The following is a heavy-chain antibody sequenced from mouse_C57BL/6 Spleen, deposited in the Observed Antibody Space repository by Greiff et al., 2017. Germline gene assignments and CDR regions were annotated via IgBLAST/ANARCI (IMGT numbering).Heavy chain of an antibody. V-gene: IGHV1-19*01. CDR2: INPYNGGT. CDR3: ARGEGAMDD. J-gene: IGHJ4*01. Sequence: VQLKQSGPVLVKPGASVKMSCKASGYTFTDYYMNWVKQSHGKSLEWIGVINPYNGGTSYNQKFKGKATLTVYKSSSTAYMELNSLTSEDSAVYYCARGEGAMDDWGQGTSVTVSS. CDR1: GYTFTDYY.